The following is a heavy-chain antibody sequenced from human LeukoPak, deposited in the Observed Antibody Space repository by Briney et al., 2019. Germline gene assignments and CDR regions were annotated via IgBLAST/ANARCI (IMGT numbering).Heavy chain of an antibody. CDR2: INPNSGGT. Sequence: ASVKVSCKASGYTFTSYYIHWVRQAPGQGLEWMGWINPNSGGTNYAQKFQGRVTMTRDTSISTAYMELSRLRSDDTAVYYCARDLDGDRHETSDYWGQGTLVTVSS. CDR3: ARDLDGDRHETSDY. V-gene: IGHV1-2*02. CDR1: GYTFTSYY. J-gene: IGHJ4*02. D-gene: IGHD4-17*01.